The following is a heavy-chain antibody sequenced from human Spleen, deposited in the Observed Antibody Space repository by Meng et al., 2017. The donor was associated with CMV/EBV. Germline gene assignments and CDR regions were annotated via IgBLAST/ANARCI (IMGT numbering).Heavy chain of an antibody. D-gene: IGHD4-23*01. Sequence: GGSLRLSCAASGFTFSGYSMHWVRQAPGKGLEWVTFISYDGSNKYYADSVKGRFTISRDNSKNTLYLQMNSLRAEDTAVYYCARVDYGGDYFDYWGRGTLVTVSS. V-gene: IGHV3-30*04. J-gene: IGHJ4*02. CDR3: ARVDYGGDYFDY. CDR1: GFTFSGYS. CDR2: ISYDGSNK.